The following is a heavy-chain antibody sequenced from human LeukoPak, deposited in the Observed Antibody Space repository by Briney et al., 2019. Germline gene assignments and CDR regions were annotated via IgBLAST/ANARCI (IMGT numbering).Heavy chain of an antibody. CDR1: GFTFSDYN. D-gene: IGHD2-15*01. J-gene: IGHJ6*03. V-gene: IGHV3-11*01. CDR2: ISRSGSTK. CDR3: ARVLRYCSGGNCYSGGLGYMDV. Sequence: PGGSLRLSCAASGFTFSDYNMRWIRQAPGKGLEWVSSISRSGSTKYYADSVKGRFTISRDNAKNSLFLQMNSLRAEDTAVFYCARVLRYCSGGNCYSGGLGYMDVWGKGTTVTISS.